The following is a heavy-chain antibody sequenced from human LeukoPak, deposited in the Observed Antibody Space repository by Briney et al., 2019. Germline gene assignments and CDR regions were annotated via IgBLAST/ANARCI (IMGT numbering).Heavy chain of an antibody. CDR3: ARAAYNAADY. Sequence: TGGSLRLSCAASGFTFSSYSMHWVRQAPGKGLEWVSYISSSSGTIYYADSVKGRFTISRDNAKNSLYLQMNGLRDEDTAVYYCARAAYNAADYWGQGTLVTVSS. V-gene: IGHV3-48*02. CDR1: GFTFSSYS. D-gene: IGHD5-24*01. J-gene: IGHJ4*02. CDR2: ISSSSGTI.